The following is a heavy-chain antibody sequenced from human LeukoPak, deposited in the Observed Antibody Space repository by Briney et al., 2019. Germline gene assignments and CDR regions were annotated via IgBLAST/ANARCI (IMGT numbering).Heavy chain of an antibody. J-gene: IGHJ4*02. Sequence: ASVKVSCKASGYNFTNYALNWVRQAPGQGLEWMGWISAYNGNTNYAQKLQGRVTMTTDTSTSTAYMELRSLRSDDTAVYYCARDRFSGPDYWGQGTLVTASS. CDR3: ARDRFSGPDY. CDR2: ISAYNGNT. D-gene: IGHD3-10*01. V-gene: IGHV1-18*01. CDR1: GYNFTNYA.